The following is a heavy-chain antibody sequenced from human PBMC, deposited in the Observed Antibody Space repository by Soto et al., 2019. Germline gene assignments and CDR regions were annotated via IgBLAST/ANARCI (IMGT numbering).Heavy chain of an antibody. Sequence: QVQLQESGPGVVKPAETLSLTCNVSGGSIGTSYWSWVRQPPEKGLEFVGYMYYGGSTNYNPSLKSRVTISIDTSKNQFSLSLTSVTAADTAMYYCAKVAYWSFDVWGQGTMVTVSS. CDR2: MYYGGST. D-gene: IGHD2-15*01. CDR1: GGSIGTSY. J-gene: IGHJ3*01. V-gene: IGHV4-59*12. CDR3: AKVAYWSFDV.